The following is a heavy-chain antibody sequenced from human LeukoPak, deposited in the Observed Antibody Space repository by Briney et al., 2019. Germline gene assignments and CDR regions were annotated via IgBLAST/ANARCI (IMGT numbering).Heavy chain of an antibody. CDR3: ARELAARHYYYYGMDV. J-gene: IGHJ6*02. V-gene: IGHV3-30*04. D-gene: IGHD6-6*01. CDR2: ISYDGSNK. CDR1: GVTFSNYA. Sequence: PGGSLRLSCAAPGVTFSNYAMHWVRQSPGKGLEWVAVISYDGSNKYYADSVKGRFTISRDNSKNTLYLQMNSLRAEDTAVYYCARELAARHYYYYGMDVWGQGTTVTVSS.